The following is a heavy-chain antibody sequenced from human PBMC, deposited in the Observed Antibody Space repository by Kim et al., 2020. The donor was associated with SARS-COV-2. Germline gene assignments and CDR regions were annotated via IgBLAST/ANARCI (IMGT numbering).Heavy chain of an antibody. CDR2: IIPIFGTA. D-gene: IGHD3-22*01. CDR1: GGTFSSYA. Sequence: SVKVSCKASGGTFSSYAISWVRQAPGQGLEWMGGIIPIFGTANYAQKFQGRVTITADESTSTAYMELSSLRSEDTAVYYCARVASDYYDSSGYSHFDYWGQGTLVTVSS. J-gene: IGHJ4*02. CDR3: ARVASDYYDSSGYSHFDY. V-gene: IGHV1-69*13.